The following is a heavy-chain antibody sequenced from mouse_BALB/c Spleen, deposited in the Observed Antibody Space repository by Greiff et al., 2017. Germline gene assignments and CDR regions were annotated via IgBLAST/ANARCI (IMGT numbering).Heavy chain of an antibody. CDR2: ILPGSGST. V-gene: IGHV1-9*01. Sequence: QVQLQQSGAELMKPGASVKISCKATGYTFSSYWIEWVKQRPGHGLEWIGEILPGSGSTNYNEKFKGKATFTADTSSNTAYMQLSSLTSEDSAVYYCARKGLYYGYDYWGQGTTLTVSS. D-gene: IGHD2-2*01. CDR3: ARKGLYYGYDY. CDR1: GYTFSSYW. J-gene: IGHJ2*01.